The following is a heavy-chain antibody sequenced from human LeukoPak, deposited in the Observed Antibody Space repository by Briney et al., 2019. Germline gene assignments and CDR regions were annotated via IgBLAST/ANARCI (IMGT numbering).Heavy chain of an antibody. CDR3: AKGSDYYGSGTYLDY. CDR2: ISGSGGST. CDR1: GFTFSSYA. D-gene: IGHD3-10*01. V-gene: IGHV3-23*01. Sequence: PGGSLRLSSAASGFTFSSYAMSWVRQAPGKGLEWVSVISGSGGSTYYADSVKGRFTISRDNSKNTLYLQMNSLRAEDTAVYYCAKGSDYYGSGTYLDYWGQGTLVTVSS. J-gene: IGHJ4*02.